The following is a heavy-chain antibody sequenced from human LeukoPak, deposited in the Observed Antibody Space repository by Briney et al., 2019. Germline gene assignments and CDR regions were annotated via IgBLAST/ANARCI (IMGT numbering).Heavy chain of an antibody. D-gene: IGHD6-13*01. J-gene: IGHJ6*03. Sequence: GGSLRLSCAASGFTFDDYGMSWVRQAPGKGLEWVSGINWNGGSTGYADSVKGRFTISRDNAKNSLYLQMNSLRAEDTALYYCAKEGVAAVARVNYYYMDVWGKGTTVTVSS. CDR3: AKEGVAAVARVNYYYMDV. CDR2: INWNGGST. CDR1: GFTFDDYG. V-gene: IGHV3-20*04.